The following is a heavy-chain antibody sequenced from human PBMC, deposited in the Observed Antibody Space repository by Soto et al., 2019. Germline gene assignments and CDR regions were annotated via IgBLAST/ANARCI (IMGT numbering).Heavy chain of an antibody. V-gene: IGHV1-69*08. CDR3: ARDPSGDYVGYFDL. CDR1: GGTFSSYT. D-gene: IGHD4-17*01. CDR2: IIPILGIA. J-gene: IGHJ2*01. Sequence: QVQLVQSGAEVKKPGSSVKVSCKASGGTFSSYTISWVRQAPGQGLEWMGRIIPILGIANYAQKFQGRVTITADKSTSTAYMELSSLRSEDTAVYYGARDPSGDYVGYFDLWGRGTLVTVSS.